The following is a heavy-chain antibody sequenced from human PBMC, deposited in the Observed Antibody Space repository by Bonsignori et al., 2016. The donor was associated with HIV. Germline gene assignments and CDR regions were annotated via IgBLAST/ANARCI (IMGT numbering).Heavy chain of an antibody. D-gene: IGHD4-11*01. Sequence: WVRQAPGQGLEWMGGIIPIFGTANYAQKFQGRVTITADESTSTAYMELSSLRSEDTAVYYCARDPGQMTTVTIFDYWGQGTLVT. J-gene: IGHJ4*02. CDR2: IIPIFGTA. V-gene: IGHV1-69*01. CDR3: ARDPGQMTTVTIFDY.